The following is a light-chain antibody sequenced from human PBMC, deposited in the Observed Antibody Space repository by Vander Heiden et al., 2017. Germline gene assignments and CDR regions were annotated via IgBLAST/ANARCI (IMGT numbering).Light chain of an antibody. Sequence: SYVLTQPPSGSVAPGKTASITCGGNNVGGKTVHWYQQSPGQAPVLVVYDDSARPSGIPERFSGSNSGNTATLTISMVEAGDEAAYYCQVWDSSSDHFVFGTGTEVTVL. V-gene: IGLV3-21*03. J-gene: IGLJ1*01. CDR1: NVGGKT. CDR2: DDS. CDR3: QVWDSSSDHFV.